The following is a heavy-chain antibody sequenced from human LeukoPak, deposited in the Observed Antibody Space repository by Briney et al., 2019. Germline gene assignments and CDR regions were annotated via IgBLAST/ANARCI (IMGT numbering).Heavy chain of an antibody. CDR2: ISGSGGST. V-gene: IGHV3-23*01. J-gene: IGHJ4*02. CDR3: ASLLRLGELSLYDY. D-gene: IGHD3-16*02. CDR1: GFTFSSYA. Sequence: GGSLRLSCAASGFTFSSYAMSWVRQAPGKGLEWVSAISGSGGSTYYADSVKGRFTISRDNSKKTLYLQMNSLRAEDTAVYYCASLLRLGELSLYDYWGQGTLVTVSS.